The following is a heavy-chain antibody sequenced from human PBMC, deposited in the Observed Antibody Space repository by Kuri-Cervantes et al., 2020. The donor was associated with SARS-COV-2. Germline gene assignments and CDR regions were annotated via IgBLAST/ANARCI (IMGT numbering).Heavy chain of an antibody. CDR3: ARSYTAMDLRLLAYYCYGIDV. Sequence: GGSLRLSCAASGFTFSSYAMHWVRQAPGKGLEWVAVILYDGSNKDDADSVKGRFTISRDNSKNTMYLQKNTLSAEDTAVYYCARSYTAMDLRLLAYYCYGIDVWGQGNTVTVSS. CDR1: GFTFSSYA. V-gene: IGHV3-30-3*01. D-gene: IGHD5-18*01. CDR2: ILYDGSNK. J-gene: IGHJ6*02.